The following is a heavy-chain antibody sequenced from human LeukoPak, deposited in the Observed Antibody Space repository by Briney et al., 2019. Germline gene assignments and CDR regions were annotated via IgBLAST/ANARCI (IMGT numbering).Heavy chain of an antibody. CDR2: IYYSGST. D-gene: IGHD3-10*01. Sequence: PSETLSLTCTVSGGSISSYYWSWIRQPPGKGLEWIGYIYYSGSTNYNPSLKSRVTISVDTSKNQFSLKLSSVTAADTAVYYCAGGAGSHEYYFDYWGQGTLVTVSS. V-gene: IGHV4-59*01. CDR1: GGSISSYY. CDR3: AGGAGSHEYYFDY. J-gene: IGHJ4*02.